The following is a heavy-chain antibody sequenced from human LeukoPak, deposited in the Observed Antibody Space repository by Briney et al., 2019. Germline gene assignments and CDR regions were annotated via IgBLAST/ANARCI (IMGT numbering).Heavy chain of an antibody. J-gene: IGHJ4*02. CDR3: ARDSVVGVRGVIFDY. CDR1: GYTFTGYY. D-gene: IGHD3-10*01. CDR2: INPNSGGT. Sequence: ASVKVSCKASGYTFTGYYMHWVRHAPGQGLEWVGWINPNSGGTNYAQKFQGRVTMTRDTSISTAYMELSRLRSDDTAVYYCARDSVVGVRGVIFDYWGEGTLVTVSS. V-gene: IGHV1-2*02.